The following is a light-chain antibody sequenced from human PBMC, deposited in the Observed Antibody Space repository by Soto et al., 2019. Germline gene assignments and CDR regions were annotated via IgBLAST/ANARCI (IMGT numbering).Light chain of an antibody. Sequence: SALTQPAAVSGSPGQSITISCAGTNSDIGDYDYVSWYQHHPGKAPRLLIYEVSSRPSGVANRFSASKSGNTASLTISGLQAEDEADYYCTSYTNINYVIFGGGTKLTVL. CDR1: NSDIGDYDY. CDR2: EVS. V-gene: IGLV2-14*01. CDR3: TSYTNINYVI. J-gene: IGLJ2*01.